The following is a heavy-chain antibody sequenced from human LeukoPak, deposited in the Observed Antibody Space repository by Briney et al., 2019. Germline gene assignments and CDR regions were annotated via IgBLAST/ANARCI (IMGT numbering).Heavy chain of an antibody. D-gene: IGHD7-27*01. CDR3: ARDLGLYWYFDL. Sequence: GGSLRLSCAASGFTVSSYYVSWVRQVPGKGLEWLSVIYSGGSTYYADSVKGRFTISRDNSKNTLYLQMNSLRAEDTAVYYCARDLGLYWYFDLWGRGTLVTVSS. CDR2: IYSGGST. J-gene: IGHJ2*01. CDR1: GFTVSSYY. V-gene: IGHV3-66*01.